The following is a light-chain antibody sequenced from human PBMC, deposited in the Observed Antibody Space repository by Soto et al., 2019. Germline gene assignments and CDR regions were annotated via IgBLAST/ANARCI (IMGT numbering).Light chain of an antibody. CDR1: QSISSW. Sequence: DIQMTQSPSTLSASVGDRVTITCRASQSISSWLAWYQQKPGKAPKLLIYKASSLESGVPSRFSGXXXXAXXTXTISSLQPDDFATYYCQQFNNYPWTFGQGTRVEIK. V-gene: IGKV1-5*03. J-gene: IGKJ1*01. CDR3: QQFNNYPWT. CDR2: KAS.